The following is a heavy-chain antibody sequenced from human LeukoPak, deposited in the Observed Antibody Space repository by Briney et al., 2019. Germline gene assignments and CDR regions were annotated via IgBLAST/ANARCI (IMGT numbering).Heavy chain of an antibody. V-gene: IGHV5-51*01. CDR2: IYPGDSDT. Sequence: GEVLKISCTGSGYSFTSYWIGWVRQTPGKGLEWVGIIYPGDSDTSYSQSLEGQVTISADKSSSTAYLQWSRLKATDTAVYYCARQVEHYDYVWGSYRTSYYFDYWGQGTLVTVSS. D-gene: IGHD3-16*02. CDR1: GYSFTSYW. J-gene: IGHJ4*02. CDR3: ARQVEHYDYVWGSYRTSYYFDY.